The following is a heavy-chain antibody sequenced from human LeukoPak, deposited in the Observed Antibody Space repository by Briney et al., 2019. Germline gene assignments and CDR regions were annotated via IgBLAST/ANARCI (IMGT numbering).Heavy chain of an antibody. J-gene: IGHJ4*02. Sequence: PSETLSLTCAVYGGSFSGYYWSWIRQPPGKGLEWIGEINHSGSTNYNPSLKSRVTISVDTSKNQFSLKLSSVTAVDTAVYYCARGVRKSSGYYPGHHFDYWGQGTLVTVSS. CDR2: INHSGST. CDR3: ARGVRKSSGYYPGHHFDY. V-gene: IGHV4-34*01. CDR1: GGSFSGYY. D-gene: IGHD3-22*01.